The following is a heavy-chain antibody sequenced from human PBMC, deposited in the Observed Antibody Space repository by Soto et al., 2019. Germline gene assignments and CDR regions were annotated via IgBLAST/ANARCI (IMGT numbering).Heavy chain of an antibody. Sequence: QVQLVQSGAEVKKPGSSVKVSCKASGGTFSSYAISWVRQAPGQGLEWMGGIIPIFGTANYAQKFQGRVTITADESTSTAYVELSSLRSEDTAVYYCARGAHLVPAAGGLFDYWGQGTLVTVSS. J-gene: IGHJ4*02. D-gene: IGHD2-2*01. CDR2: IIPIFGTA. V-gene: IGHV1-69*12. CDR3: ARGAHLVPAAGGLFDY. CDR1: GGTFSSYA.